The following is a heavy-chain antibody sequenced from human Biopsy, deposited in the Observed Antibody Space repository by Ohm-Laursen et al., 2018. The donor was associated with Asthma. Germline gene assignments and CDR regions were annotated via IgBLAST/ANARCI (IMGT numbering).Heavy chain of an antibody. D-gene: IGHD6-19*01. CDR3: GRDMGGFGSGWFPVEF. CDR2: INCNGGST. V-gene: IGHV3-20*01. CDR1: GFTFDDYG. J-gene: IGHJ4*02. Sequence: SLRLSCAASGFTFDDYGMSWVRQAPGKGLDWVSGINCNGGSTGYADSVKGRFTISRDNAKNSLYLQMNSLRAEDTDLYHCGRDMGGFGSGWFPVEFWGQGTLVTVSS.